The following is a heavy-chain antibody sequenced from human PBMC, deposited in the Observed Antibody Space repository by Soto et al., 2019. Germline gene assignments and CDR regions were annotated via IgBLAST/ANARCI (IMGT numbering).Heavy chain of an antibody. J-gene: IGHJ4*02. V-gene: IGHV4-34*01. CDR1: GGSFNAYY. D-gene: IGHD5-18*01. Sequence: PSETLSLTCAVYGGSFNAYYWSWIRQPPGKGLEWIGEINYTGSTNYNPSLKSRFTISVDRSNNQFSLRLSSVTAADAAVYYCEREENGYKYGAYFAYWGLGTLVTAPQ. CDR2: INYTGST. CDR3: EREENGYKYGAYFAY.